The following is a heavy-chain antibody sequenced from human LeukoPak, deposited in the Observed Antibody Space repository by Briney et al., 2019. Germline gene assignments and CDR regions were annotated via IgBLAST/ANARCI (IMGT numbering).Heavy chain of an antibody. CDR1: GGSISSYY. J-gene: IGHJ5*02. CDR2: IYYSGST. CDR3: ARRGGYCSGGSCYTANNWFDP. D-gene: IGHD2-15*01. Sequence: PSETLSLTCTVSGGSISSYYWSWIRQPPGKGLEWIGYIYYSGSTNYNPSLKSRVTISVDTSKNQFSLELSSVTAADTAVYYCARRGGYCSGGSCYTANNWFDPWGQGTLVTVSS. V-gene: IGHV4-59*08.